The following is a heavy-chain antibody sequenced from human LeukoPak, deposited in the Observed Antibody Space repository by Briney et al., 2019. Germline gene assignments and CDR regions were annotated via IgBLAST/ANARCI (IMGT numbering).Heavy chain of an antibody. CDR1: GPTFSNAW. D-gene: IGHD7-27*01. CDR2: IKSKADGGTA. CDR3: AKDHAPWGY. J-gene: IGHJ4*02. V-gene: IGHV3-15*01. Sequence: MSGGSLRLSCAASGPTFSNAWMSWVRQAPGKGLEWVGRIKSKADGGTADYAAPVKGRFTISRDDSETTLYLQMNSLETEDTAVYYCAKDHAPWGYWGQGTLVTVSS.